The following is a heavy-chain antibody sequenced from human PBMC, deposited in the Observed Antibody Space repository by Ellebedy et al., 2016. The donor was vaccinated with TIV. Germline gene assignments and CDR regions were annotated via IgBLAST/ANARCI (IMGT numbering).Heavy chain of an antibody. V-gene: IGHV3-23*01. Sequence: PGGSLRLSCAASGFTFSSIVMSWGRKAQGKGLGWVSASSGSGGSTYYADSVKGRCTISRDISRNTLYLQMNSLRAEDTAVYYCAKARALGNCTGGSCNTKWGQGTLVTVSS. D-gene: IGHD2-15*01. J-gene: IGHJ4*02. CDR3: AKARALGNCTGGSCNTK. CDR1: GFTFSSIV. CDR2: SSGSGGST.